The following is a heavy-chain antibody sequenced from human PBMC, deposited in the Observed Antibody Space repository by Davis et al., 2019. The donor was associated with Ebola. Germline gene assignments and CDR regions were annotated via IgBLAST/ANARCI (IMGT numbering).Heavy chain of an antibody. CDR1: AFTSSTNA. D-gene: IGHD4-23*01. Sequence: AESLTLSCTSSAFTSSTNAMSLVRHAPGKGLEWVSSMSGSGGSTYYADSVKGRFTISRDNSKNTLYLQMNSLRAEDTAVYYCAKVDGGNSVGYWGQGTLVTVSS. CDR3: AKVDGGNSVGY. CDR2: MSGSGGST. J-gene: IGHJ4*02. V-gene: IGHV3-23*01.